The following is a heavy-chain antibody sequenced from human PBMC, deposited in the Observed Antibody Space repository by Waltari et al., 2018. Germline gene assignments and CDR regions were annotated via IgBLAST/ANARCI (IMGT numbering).Heavy chain of an antibody. J-gene: IGHJ6*03. Sequence: EVQLVESGGGLVKPGGSLRLSCAASGFTFRSYSMNWVCQAPGKGLEWVSSISSSSSYIYYADSVKGRFTISRDNAKNSLYLQMNSLRAEDTAVYYCASSSSSSGGYYYYMDVWGKGTTVTVSS. CDR2: ISSSSSYI. V-gene: IGHV3-21*01. CDR1: GFTFRSYS. D-gene: IGHD6-6*01. CDR3: ASSSSSSGGYYYYMDV.